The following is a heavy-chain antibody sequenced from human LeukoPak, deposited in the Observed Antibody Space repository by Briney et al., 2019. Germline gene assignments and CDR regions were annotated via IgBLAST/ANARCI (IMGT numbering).Heavy chain of an antibody. CDR2: INHSGST. Sequence: SETQSLTCAVYGGSFSGYYWSWIRQPPGKGLEWIGEINHSGSTNYNPSLKSRVTISVDTSKNQFSLKLSSVTAADTAVYYCARGWAARHRYYYYYMDVWGKGTTVTVSS. J-gene: IGHJ6*03. CDR3: ARGWAARHRYYYYYMDV. D-gene: IGHD6-6*01. CDR1: GGSFSGYY. V-gene: IGHV4-34*01.